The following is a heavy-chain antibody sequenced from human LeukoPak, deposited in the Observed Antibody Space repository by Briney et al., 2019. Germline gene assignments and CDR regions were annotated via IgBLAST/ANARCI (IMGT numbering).Heavy chain of an antibody. J-gene: IGHJ3*02. V-gene: IGHV4-39*01. CDR1: GGSISSSSYY. Sequence: SETLSLTCIVSGGSISSSSYYWGWIRQPPGKGLEWIGSIYYSGSTYYNPSLKSRVTISVDTSKNQFSLKLSSATAADTAVYYCAITYSGAFDIWGQGTMVTVSS. D-gene: IGHD1-26*01. CDR2: IYYSGST. CDR3: AITYSGAFDI.